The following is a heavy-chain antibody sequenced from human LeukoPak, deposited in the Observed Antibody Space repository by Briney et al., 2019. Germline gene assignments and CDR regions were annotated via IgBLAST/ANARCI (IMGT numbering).Heavy chain of an antibody. Sequence: ASVKVSCKASGYTFTGYYMHWVRQAPGQGLEWMGWINPNSGGTNYAQKFQGRVTMTRDTSISTAYMELSRLRSGDTAVYYCARGFLEANYFDYWGQGTLVTVSS. CDR2: INPNSGGT. CDR3: ARGFLEANYFDY. V-gene: IGHV1-2*02. CDR1: GYTFTGYY. J-gene: IGHJ4*02. D-gene: IGHD3-10*01.